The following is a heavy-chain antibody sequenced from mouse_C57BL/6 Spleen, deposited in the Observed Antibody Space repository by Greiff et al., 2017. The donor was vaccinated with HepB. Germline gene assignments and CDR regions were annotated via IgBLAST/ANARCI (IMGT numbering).Heavy chain of an antibody. CDR2: INPGSGGT. CDR3: ASNYGSSQAMDY. D-gene: IGHD1-1*01. J-gene: IGHJ4*01. CDR1: GYAFTNYL. Sequence: QVQLQQSGAELVRPGTSVKVSCKASGYAFTNYLIEWVKQRPGQGLEWIGVINPGSGGTNYNEKFKGKATLTADKSSSTAYMQLSSLTSEDSAVYFCASNYGSSQAMDYWGQGTSVTVSS. V-gene: IGHV1-54*01.